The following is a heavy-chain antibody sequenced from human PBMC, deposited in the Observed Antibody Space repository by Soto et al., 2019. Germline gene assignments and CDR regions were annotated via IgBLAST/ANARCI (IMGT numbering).Heavy chain of an antibody. CDR3: ARDRCSGGSCYRTYAFDM. D-gene: IGHD2-15*01. J-gene: IGHJ3*02. CDR1: GFNLSIYT. Sequence: EAQLVESGGGLDKPGGSLRVSCAASGFNLSIYTMNWVRQAPGKGLEWVSSISGNNVYVYYADSVKGRFSISRDNAKNSLTLQMNRLRAEDTALYYCARDRCSGGSCYRTYAFDMWGQGTLVTVS. V-gene: IGHV3-21*01. CDR2: ISGNNVYV.